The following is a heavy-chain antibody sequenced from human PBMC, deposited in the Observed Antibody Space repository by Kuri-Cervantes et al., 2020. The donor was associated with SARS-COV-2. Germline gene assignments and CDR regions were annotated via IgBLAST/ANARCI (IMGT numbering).Heavy chain of an antibody. J-gene: IGHJ6*03. CDR1: GFTFSSYS. V-gene: IGHV3-21*01. D-gene: IGHD4-11*01. CDR2: ISSSSSYI. Sequence: GGSLRLSCAASGFTFSSYSMNWVRQAPGKGLEWVSSISSSSSYIYYADSVKGRFTISRDNAKNSLYLQMNSQRAEDTAVYYCARLPTVTTPHYYYYYMDVWGKGTTVTVSS. CDR3: ARLPTVTTPHYYYYYMDV.